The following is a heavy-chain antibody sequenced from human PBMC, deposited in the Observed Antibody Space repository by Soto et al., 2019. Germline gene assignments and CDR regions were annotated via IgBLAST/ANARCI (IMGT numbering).Heavy chain of an antibody. CDR1: GFTFSSYW. CDR3: ARGYSDYVPLAAPSDY. Sequence: EVQLVESGGGLVQPGGSLRLSCAASGFTFSSYWMSWVRQAPGKGLEWVASIKHAGSEKNYVDSVKGRMTISRDNAKNSLSLQMNSLRAEDTAVNYCARGYSDYVPLAAPSDYWGQGTLVTVSS. J-gene: IGHJ4*02. CDR2: IKHAGSEK. V-gene: IGHV3-7*04. D-gene: IGHD5-12*01.